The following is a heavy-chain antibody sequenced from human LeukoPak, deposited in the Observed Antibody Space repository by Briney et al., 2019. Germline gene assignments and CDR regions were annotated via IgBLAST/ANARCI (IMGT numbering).Heavy chain of an antibody. CDR1: GFTFSSYV. Sequence: PGGSLRLSCAASGFTFSSYVMFWVCQAPGKGLEWVAVISYDGSNKYYTDSVKGRFTISRDNSKNTLYLQMNSLRAEDTAVYYCAREGSSSSSYYFDYWGQGTLVTVSS. CDR2: ISYDGSNK. D-gene: IGHD6-6*01. CDR3: AREGSSSSSYYFDY. V-gene: IGHV3-30*04. J-gene: IGHJ4*02.